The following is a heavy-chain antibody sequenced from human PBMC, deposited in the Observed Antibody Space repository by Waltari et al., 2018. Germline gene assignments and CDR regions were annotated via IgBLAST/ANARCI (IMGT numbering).Heavy chain of an antibody. V-gene: IGHV1-69*12. J-gene: IGHJ4*02. Sequence: QVQLVQSGAEVKKPGSSVKVSCTASGVTFSSYAISWVRQAPGQGLEWMGWIIPIFGTANYAQKFQGRVTITADESTSTAYMELSSLRSEDTAVYYCAREESSGWFDYWGQGTLVTVSS. CDR2: IIPIFGTA. CDR3: AREESSGWFDY. D-gene: IGHD6-19*01. CDR1: GVTFSSYA.